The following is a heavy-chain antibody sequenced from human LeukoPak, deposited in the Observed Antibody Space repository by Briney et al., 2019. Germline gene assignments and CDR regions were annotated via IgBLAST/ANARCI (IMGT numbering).Heavy chain of an antibody. Sequence: ETLSLTCAVSGGSINTVSYYWTWVRQAPGKGLEWVANIRQDGDTKYYVDSVKGRFTISRDNAMNSLYLQMNSLRAEDTAIYYCARSLPYGTTWYGRSDFWGQGTLVTVSS. V-gene: IGHV3-7*03. D-gene: IGHD6-13*01. J-gene: IGHJ4*02. CDR1: GGSINTVSYY. CDR3: ARSLPYGTTWYGRSDF. CDR2: IRQDGDTK.